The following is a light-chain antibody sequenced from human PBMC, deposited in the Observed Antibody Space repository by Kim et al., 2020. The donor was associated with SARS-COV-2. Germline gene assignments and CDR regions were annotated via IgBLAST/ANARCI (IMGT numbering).Light chain of an antibody. CDR2: DVS. J-gene: IGKJ4*01. CDR1: QSVNSY. CDR3: QQRNSWPLT. Sequence: LSPGERATLSCRASQSVNSYLAWYQQKPGQTPRLLIYDVSNRATGIPARFSGSGSGTDFTLTISSLEPEDFAVYYCQQRNSWPLTFGGGTKVDIK. V-gene: IGKV3-11*01.